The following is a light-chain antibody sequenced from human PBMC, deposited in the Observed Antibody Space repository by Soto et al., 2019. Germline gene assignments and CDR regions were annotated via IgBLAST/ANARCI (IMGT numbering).Light chain of an antibody. Sequence: QSALTQPPSASGSPGQSVTISCTGTSSDVGGYNYVSWYQQHPGKAPKLMIYDVSKRPSGVPDRFSGSQSGNTASLTISGLQAEDEADYYCTSYAGSNNSVFGTGTKLTVL. J-gene: IGLJ1*01. CDR1: SSDVGGYNY. V-gene: IGLV2-8*01. CDR3: TSYAGSNNSV. CDR2: DVS.